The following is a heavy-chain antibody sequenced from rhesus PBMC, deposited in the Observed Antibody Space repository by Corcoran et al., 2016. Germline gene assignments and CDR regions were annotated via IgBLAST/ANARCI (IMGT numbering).Heavy chain of an antibody. J-gene: IGHJ6*01. D-gene: IGHD4-29*01. Sequence: QVQLQESGPGLVKPSATLSLTCAVSGASISSYWCSWIRTPPGKGLEWIGEINGNSGSTYYNPSLKSRVTISKDASKNQFSLKLSAVTAADTAVYYCARVGAVAAIDGLDSWGQGVVVTVSS. V-gene: IGHV4-80*01. CDR2: INGNSGST. CDR3: ARVGAVAAIDGLDS. CDR1: GASISSYW.